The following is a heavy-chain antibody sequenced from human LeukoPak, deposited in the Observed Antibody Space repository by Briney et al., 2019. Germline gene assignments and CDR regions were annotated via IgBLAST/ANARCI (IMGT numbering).Heavy chain of an antibody. Sequence: GASVKVSCKASGYTFTSYDINWVRQATGQGLEWMGWMNSNSGNTGYAQKFQGRVTITRNTSISTAYMELSSLRSEDTAVYYCARNRAGSYSGYRYDYWGQGTLVTVSS. CDR2: MNSNSGNT. D-gene: IGHD5-12*01. J-gene: IGHJ4*02. CDR1: GYTFTSYD. V-gene: IGHV1-8*03. CDR3: ARNRAGSYSGYRYDY.